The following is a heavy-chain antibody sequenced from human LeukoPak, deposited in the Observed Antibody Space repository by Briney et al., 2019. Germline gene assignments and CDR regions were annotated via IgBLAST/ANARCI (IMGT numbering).Heavy chain of an antibody. Sequence: GGSLRPSCAVSGLTFSSSWMDWVRQAPGKGLEWVASINPDGNKKYSADSVKGRFTISRDNAENSLYLQMNSLRVVDTAFYYCARDLAYSRLDYWGQGMLVTVSS. CDR1: GLTFSSSW. V-gene: IGHV3-7*01. CDR3: ARDLAYSRLDY. J-gene: IGHJ4*02. CDR2: INPDGNKK. D-gene: IGHD5-18*01.